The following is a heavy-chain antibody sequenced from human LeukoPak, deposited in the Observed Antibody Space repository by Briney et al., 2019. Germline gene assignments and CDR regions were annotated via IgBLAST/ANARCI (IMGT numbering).Heavy chain of an antibody. D-gene: IGHD4-17*01. CDR1: GGSFSGYY. CDR3: ARATTVTTWSFDP. CDR2: IYYSGST. J-gene: IGHJ5*02. V-gene: IGHV4-59*01. Sequence: SETLSLTCAVYGGSFSGYYWSWIRQPPGKGLEWIGYIYYSGSTNYNPSLKSRVTISVDTSKNQFSLKLSSVTAADTAVYYCARATTVTTWSFDPWGQGTLVTVSS.